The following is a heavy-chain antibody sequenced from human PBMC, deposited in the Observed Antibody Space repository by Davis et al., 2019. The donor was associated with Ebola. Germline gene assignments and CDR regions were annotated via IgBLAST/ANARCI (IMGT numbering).Heavy chain of an antibody. CDR2: AYYGGRT. Sequence: SETLSLTCTVSSGSMRNHYWSWIRQSPGKGLEWIGYAYYGGRTDYNPSLRSRAIISVDTSKNHFSLNLSSVTAADTANYYCARSVSFDSTGYYVHWYYDLWGRGTLVTVSS. D-gene: IGHD3-22*01. V-gene: IGHV4-59*11. CDR3: ARSVSFDSTGYYVHWYYDL. CDR1: SGSMRNHY. J-gene: IGHJ2*01.